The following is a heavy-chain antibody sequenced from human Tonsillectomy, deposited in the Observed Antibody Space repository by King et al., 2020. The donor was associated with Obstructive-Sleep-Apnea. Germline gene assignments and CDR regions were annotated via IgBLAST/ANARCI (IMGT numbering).Heavy chain of an antibody. CDR2: IIPIFGTA. Sequence: VQLVESGAEVKKPGSSVKVSCKTSGGTFSSYAISWVRQAPGQGLEWMGGIIPIFGTANYAQKFQGRVTITADESTSTAYMELSSLRSEDTAVYYCARAPLIAAASGWYFDLWGRGTLVTVSS. J-gene: IGHJ2*01. D-gene: IGHD6-13*01. CDR3: ARAPLIAAASGWYFDL. V-gene: IGHV1-69*01. CDR1: GGTFSSYA.